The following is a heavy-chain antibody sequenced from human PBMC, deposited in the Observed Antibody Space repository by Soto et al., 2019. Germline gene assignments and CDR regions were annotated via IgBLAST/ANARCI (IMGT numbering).Heavy chain of an antibody. CDR1: GFTFSDYY. Sequence: GGSLRLSCSASGFTFSDYYMSWIRQAPGKGLEWVSYISSSGSTIYYADSVKGRFTISRDNAKNSLYLQMNSLRAEDTAVYYCARDLAYDSSGYFYYYYGMDVWGQGTTVTVSS. CDR3: ARDLAYDSSGYFYYYYGMDV. V-gene: IGHV3-11*01. J-gene: IGHJ6*02. CDR2: ISSSGSTI. D-gene: IGHD3-22*01.